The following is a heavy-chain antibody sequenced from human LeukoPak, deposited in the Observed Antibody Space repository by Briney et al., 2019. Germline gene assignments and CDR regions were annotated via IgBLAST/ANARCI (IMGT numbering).Heavy chain of an antibody. CDR3: ARNHTHEGYGYYFDY. D-gene: IGHD5-18*01. CDR1: GDSISSSISY. V-gene: IGHV4-39*01. J-gene: IGHJ4*02. Sequence: SETLSLTCTVSGDSISSSISYWGWIRQPPGKGLEWIGSIYYSGSTHYNPPLKSRVFISVDTSKNQFSLKLSSVTAADTAVYYCARNHTHEGYGYYFDYWGQGTLITVSS. CDR2: IYYSGST.